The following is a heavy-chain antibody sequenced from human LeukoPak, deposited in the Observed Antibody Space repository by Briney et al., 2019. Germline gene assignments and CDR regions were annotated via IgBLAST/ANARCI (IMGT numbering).Heavy chain of an antibody. D-gene: IGHD4-23*01. CDR3: ASVGLTTVVTHYYYYGMDV. CDR1: GFTVISNY. Sequence: GGSLRLSWAGAGFTVISNYMSWVRQAPGKGLEWVSFIYSGGSTYYADSLKGRFTISRDNSKNTLYLQMNSLRAEDTAVYYCASVGLTTVVTHYYYYGMDVWGQGTTVTVSS. V-gene: IGHV3-66*01. J-gene: IGHJ6*02. CDR2: IYSGGST.